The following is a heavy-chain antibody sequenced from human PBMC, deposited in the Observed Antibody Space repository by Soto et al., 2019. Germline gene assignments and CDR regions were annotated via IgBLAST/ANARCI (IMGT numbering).Heavy chain of an antibody. J-gene: IGHJ2*01. Sequence: GKGLEWASAISGSGGSTYYADSVKGRFTISRDNSKNTLYLQMNSLRAEDTAVYYCANPGTDRITGYNCFVPAGQLTLFSDL. CDR3: ANPGTDRITGYNCFVPAGQLTLFSDL. D-gene: IGHD1-20*01. CDR2: ISGSGGST. V-gene: IGHV3-23*01.